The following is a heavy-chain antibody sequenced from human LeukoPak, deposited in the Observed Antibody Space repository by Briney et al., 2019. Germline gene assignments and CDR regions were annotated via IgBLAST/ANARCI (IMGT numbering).Heavy chain of an antibody. CDR1: GDTFSGSY. Sequence: ASVKVSCKASGDTFSGSYIHWVRQAPGQGLEWMGRINPNSGDTNYAQKFQGRVTMTRDTSISTAYMELSSLTSDDTAVYFCARSAEHCNNGVCFPDYYMDVWGKGTTATVSS. J-gene: IGHJ6*03. D-gene: IGHD2-8*01. V-gene: IGHV1-2*06. CDR3: ARSAEHCNNGVCFPDYYMDV. CDR2: INPNSGDT.